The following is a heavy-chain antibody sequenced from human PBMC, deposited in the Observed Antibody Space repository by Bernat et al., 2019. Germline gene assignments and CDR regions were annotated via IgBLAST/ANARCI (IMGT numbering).Heavy chain of an antibody. CDR2: IHHSGST. D-gene: IGHD6-13*01. V-gene: IGHV4-39*01. CDR1: GGSISSSCCY. CDR3: AGGVIPAGGTLYFQY. Sequence: QLQLQESGPGLVKPSETLSLTCTVSGGSISSSCCYWGWIRQPPGKGLEWIANIHHSGSTYYNPSLQSRVTISVDTSKNQLSLKLSSVTAADTAVYYCAGGVIPAGGTLYFQYWGQGTLVTVSS. J-gene: IGHJ1*01.